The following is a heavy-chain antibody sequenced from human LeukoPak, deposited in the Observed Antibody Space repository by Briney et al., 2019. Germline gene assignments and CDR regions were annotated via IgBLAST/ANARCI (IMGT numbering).Heavy chain of an antibody. CDR1: GGSISTYY. J-gene: IGHJ4*02. D-gene: IGHD5-12*01. Sequence: PSETLSLTCSVSGGSISTYYWNWIRQPAGKGLEWIGRFSTAESTNDRPSVNYNPFLKSRVTISVDTSKNQFSLKLNSVTAADTAVYYCARLPRYGGYDHFDYWGQGILVIVSS. V-gene: IGHV4-4*07. CDR2: FSTAESTNDRPSV. CDR3: ARLPRYGGYDHFDY.